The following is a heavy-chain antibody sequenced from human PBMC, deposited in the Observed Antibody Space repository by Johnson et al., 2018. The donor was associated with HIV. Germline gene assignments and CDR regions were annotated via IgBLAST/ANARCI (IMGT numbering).Heavy chain of an antibody. CDR2: INWTGGST. CDR3: ARDCFVRDVQGIIIGDAFDI. V-gene: IGHV3-20*04. CDR1: GFTSTESG. Sequence: VQLVESGGGVVRPGGSLTLSCVVSGFTSTESGMSWVRQAPGTGLEWVSVINWTGGSTGYADSVTGRFTIPRDKAKNSLYLQMKSLRAEDTALYYCARDCFVRDVQGIIIGDAFDIWGQGTMVTVSS. D-gene: IGHD3-10*01. J-gene: IGHJ3*02.